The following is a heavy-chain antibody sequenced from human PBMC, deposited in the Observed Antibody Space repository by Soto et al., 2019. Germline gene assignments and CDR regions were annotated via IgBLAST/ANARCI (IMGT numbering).Heavy chain of an antibody. J-gene: IGHJ3*02. CDR2: IYYSGST. CDR1: GGSISSGGYY. V-gene: IGHV4-31*03. Sequence: SETLSLTCTVSGGSISSGGYYWSWIRQHPGKGLEWIGYIYYSGSTYYNPSLKSRVTISVDTSKNQFSLKLSSVTAADTAVYYCARVVRAQHAFDIWGQGTMVTVSS. D-gene: IGHD2-2*01. CDR3: ARVVRAQHAFDI.